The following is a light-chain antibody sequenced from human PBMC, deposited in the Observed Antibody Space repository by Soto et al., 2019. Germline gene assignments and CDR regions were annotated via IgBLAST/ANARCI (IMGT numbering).Light chain of an antibody. CDR3: QSYDRSLRGVV. V-gene: IGLV1-40*01. Sequence: QSVLTQPPSVSGAPGQRVTISCTGSSCNIGAGYDVHWYQQLPGTAPKLLISGNSNRPSGVPDRFSGSKSGTSASLAITGLQAEDEADYYCQSYDRSLRGVVFGGGTKLTVL. CDR1: SCNIGAGYD. CDR2: GNS. J-gene: IGLJ2*01.